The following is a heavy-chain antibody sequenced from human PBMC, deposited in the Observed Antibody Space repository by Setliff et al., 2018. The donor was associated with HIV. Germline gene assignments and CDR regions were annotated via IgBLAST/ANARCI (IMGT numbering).Heavy chain of an antibody. Sequence: ASVKVSCKASGYTFSTYGISWVRQAPEHSETIYAQKFQGRVTMTRKTSISTAYMELRSLRSDDTAVYYCARGYCSSTSCYGIYYFDNWGQGTPVTVS. V-gene: IGHV1-8*02. CDR2: SET. J-gene: IGHJ4*02. CDR3: ARGYCSSTSCYGIYYFDN. CDR1: GYTFSTYG. D-gene: IGHD2-2*01.